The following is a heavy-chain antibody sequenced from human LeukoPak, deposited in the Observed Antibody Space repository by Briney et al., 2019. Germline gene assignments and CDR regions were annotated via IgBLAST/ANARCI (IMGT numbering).Heavy chain of an antibody. Sequence: GGSVRLSCVASEFSLSRNGMHWVRQAPGKGLEWVAVISYDGSNKYYADSVKGRFTISRDNSKNTLYLQMNSLRAEDTAVYYCAKDLRELWNLTYYYYGMDVWGQGTTVTVSS. V-gene: IGHV3-30*18. CDR3: AKDLRELWNLTYYYYGMDV. CDR2: ISYDGSNK. J-gene: IGHJ6*02. D-gene: IGHD1-26*01. CDR1: EFSLSRNG.